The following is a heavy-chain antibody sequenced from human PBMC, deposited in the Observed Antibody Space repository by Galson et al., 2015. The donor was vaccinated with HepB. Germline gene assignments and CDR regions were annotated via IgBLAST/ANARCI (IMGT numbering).Heavy chain of an antibody. CDR3: ARAKEGRGYFDY. D-gene: IGHD3-10*01. CDR2: IYHSGGT. J-gene: IGHJ4*02. CDR1: GDSISSDSW. Sequence: ETLSLTCAVSGDSISSDSWWSWVRQPPGEGLEWIGEIYHSGGTNYRPSPKSRVTISVDKSKNLFSLKLTFVTAADTAVYYCARAKEGRGYFDYWGQGTLVTVSS. V-gene: IGHV4-4*02.